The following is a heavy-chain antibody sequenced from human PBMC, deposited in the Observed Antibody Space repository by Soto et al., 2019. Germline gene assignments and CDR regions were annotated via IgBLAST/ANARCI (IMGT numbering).Heavy chain of an antibody. Sequence: GGSLRLSWGAAGCTFSSHGMHWVRQAPGKGLEWVAVIWYDGSNKYYADSVKGRFTISRDNSKNTLYLQMNSLRAEDTAVYYCARDLSGFRFDPWGQGTLVTVSS. J-gene: IGHJ5*02. V-gene: IGHV3-33*01. D-gene: IGHD3-10*01. CDR3: ARDLSGFRFDP. CDR1: GCTFSSHG. CDR2: IWYDGSNK.